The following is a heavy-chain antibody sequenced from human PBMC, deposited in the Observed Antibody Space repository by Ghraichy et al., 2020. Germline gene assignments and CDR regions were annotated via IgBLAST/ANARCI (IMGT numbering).Heavy chain of an antibody. J-gene: IGHJ3*02. CDR1: GFTFSSFW. V-gene: IGHV3-7*03. Sequence: GGSLRLSCAASGFTFSSFWMSWVRQAPGKGLEWVANIKHDGSDTYHVDSVKGRFTMSRDNAKNSLYLQMNSLRAEDTAVYYCARLRSVQLRAFDIWGQGTLVTVSS. CDR3: ARLRSVQLRAFDI. D-gene: IGHD2-2*01. CDR2: IKHDGSDT.